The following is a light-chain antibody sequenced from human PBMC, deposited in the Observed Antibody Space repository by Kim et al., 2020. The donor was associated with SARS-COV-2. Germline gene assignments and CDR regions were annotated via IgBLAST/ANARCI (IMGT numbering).Light chain of an antibody. J-gene: IGLJ3*02. CDR1: SSNLGTNS. Sequence: GQRVTIACSRRSSNLGTNSVHWYQQFPGTAPEVLIYKNNQRPSGVPDRFSGSKSGTSASLAISGLQSEDEGDYYCAGWDDNLNAEVFGGGTQLTVL. V-gene: IGLV1-44*01. CDR3: AGWDDNLNAEV. CDR2: KNN.